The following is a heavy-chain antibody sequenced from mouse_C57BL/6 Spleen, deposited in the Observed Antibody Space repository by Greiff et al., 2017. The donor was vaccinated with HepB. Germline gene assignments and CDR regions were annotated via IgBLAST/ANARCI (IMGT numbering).Heavy chain of an antibody. D-gene: IGHD4-1*01. J-gene: IGHJ3*01. V-gene: IGHV1-4*01. Sequence: VQLQQSGAELARPGASVKMSCKASGYTFTSYTMHWVKQRPGQGLEWIGYINPSSGYTKYNQKFKDKSTLTADKSSSTAYMQLSSLTSEDSAVYYCARGGANWDGFAYWGQGTLVTVSA. CDR1: GYTFTSYT. CDR2: INPSSGYT. CDR3: ARGGANWDGFAY.